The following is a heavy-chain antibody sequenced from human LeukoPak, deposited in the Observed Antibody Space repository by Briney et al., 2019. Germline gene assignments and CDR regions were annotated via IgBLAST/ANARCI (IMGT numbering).Heavy chain of an antibody. CDR1: GGSISSSSYY. CDR2: IYYSGST. D-gene: IGHD6-13*01. CDR3: ARSWIAAAGNWFDP. J-gene: IGHJ5*02. V-gene: IGHV4-61*01. Sequence: PSETLSLTCTVSGGSISSSSYYWSWIRQPPGKGLEWIGYIYYSGSTNYNPSLKSRVTISVDTSKNQFSLKLSSVTAADTAVYYCARSWIAAAGNWFDPWGQGTLVTVSS.